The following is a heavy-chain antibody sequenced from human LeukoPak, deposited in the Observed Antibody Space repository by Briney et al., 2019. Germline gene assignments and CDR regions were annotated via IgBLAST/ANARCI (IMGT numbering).Heavy chain of an antibody. CDR3: ARDPYDYGDSGEYY. CDR2: ISSSSYI. J-gene: IGHJ4*02. CDR1: GFTFSSYS. D-gene: IGHD4-17*01. V-gene: IGHV3-21*01. Sequence: PGGSLRLSCAASGFTFSSYSMNWVRQAPGKGLELGSSISSSSYIYYADSVKGRFTISRDNAKNSLYLQMNSLRAEDTAVYYCARDPYDYGDSGEYYWGQGTLVTVSS.